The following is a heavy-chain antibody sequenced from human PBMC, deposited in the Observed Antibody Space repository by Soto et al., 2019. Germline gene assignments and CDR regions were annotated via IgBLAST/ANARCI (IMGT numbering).Heavy chain of an antibody. CDR3: ARGGGFDS. J-gene: IGHJ4*02. D-gene: IGHD3-16*01. Sequence: QLQESGPGRVKPSQTLSLTCTVSGDSISSGDNYWSWIRQPPGKGLEWIGYIYYSGRSYYKPSLKSRVTMSVDTSKNQFSLTLTSVTAADTAVYYCARGGGFDSWGRGTLVTVSS. CDR1: GDSISSGDNY. V-gene: IGHV4-30-4*01. CDR2: IYYSGRS.